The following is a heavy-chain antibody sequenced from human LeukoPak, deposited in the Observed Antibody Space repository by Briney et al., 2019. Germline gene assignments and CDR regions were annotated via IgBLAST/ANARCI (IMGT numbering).Heavy chain of an antibody. Sequence: GASVKVSCKASGYTFNAYSIHWVRQAPGQGLEWMGWINPNSGGAKYAQKFQGRVTMTRDTSISTAYMELSRLRSDDTAVYYCARVKPAANWGQGTLVTVSS. CDR2: INPNSGGA. CDR1: GYTFNAYS. J-gene: IGHJ4*02. CDR3: ARVKPAAN. V-gene: IGHV1-2*02. D-gene: IGHD2-2*01.